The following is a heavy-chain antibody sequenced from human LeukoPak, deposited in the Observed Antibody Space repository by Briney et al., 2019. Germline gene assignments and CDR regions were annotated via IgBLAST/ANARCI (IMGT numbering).Heavy chain of an antibody. J-gene: IGHJ4*02. Sequence: GESLQISCQVSGYSFTNYWIGWVRQMPGKGLEWMGIIYPGDSDTRYSPSFQGQVTISADKSISTAYLQWSSLKASDTAMYYCARFSCSSTSCLNYFDYWGQGTLVTVSS. CDR2: IYPGDSDT. V-gene: IGHV5-51*01. CDR3: ARFSCSSTSCLNYFDY. CDR1: GYSFTNYW. D-gene: IGHD2-2*01.